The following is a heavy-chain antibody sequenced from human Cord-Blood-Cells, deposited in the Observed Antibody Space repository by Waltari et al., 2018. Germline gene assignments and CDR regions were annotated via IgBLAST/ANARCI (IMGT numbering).Heavy chain of an antibody. CDR2: INHSGST. CDR3: ARGPFEDY. CDR1: GGSFSGYS. J-gene: IGHJ4*02. V-gene: IGHV4-34*01. Sequence: VQLQQWGAGLLKPSETLSLTCAAFGGSFSGYSWSWIRQPPGKGLEWIGEINHSGSTNYNPSLKSRVTISVDTSKNQFSLKLSSVTAADTAVYYCARGPFEDYWGQGTLVTVSS.